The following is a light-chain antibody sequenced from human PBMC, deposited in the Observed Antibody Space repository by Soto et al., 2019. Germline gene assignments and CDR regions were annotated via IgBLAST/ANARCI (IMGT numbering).Light chain of an antibody. V-gene: IGLV1-44*01. CDR1: RSNIVSNT. CDR2: GNN. CDR3: ATWDDSLNGYV. Sequence: QLVLPQPPSASGTPGQRVTISCSGSRSNIVSNTVNWYQQLPGTAPKLLIYGNNQRPSGVPDRFSGSKSGTSASLAISGLQSEDEADYYCATWDDSLNGYVFGTGTKVTVL. J-gene: IGLJ1*01.